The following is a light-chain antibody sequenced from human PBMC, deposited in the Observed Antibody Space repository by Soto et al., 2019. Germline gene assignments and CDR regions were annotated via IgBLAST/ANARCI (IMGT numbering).Light chain of an antibody. J-gene: IGLJ3*02. V-gene: IGLV1-40*01. CDR2: GNR. CDR1: NSNLGAGYD. CDR3: QAYDYSLTAFV. Sequence: QAVVTQPPSVSGAPGQRVTISCTGNNSNLGAGYDVHWYQQLPGAAPKLVIFGNRNRPSGVPERFSGSKSGTSASLAITGLQAEDEADYYCQAYDYSLTAFVFGGGTKLTIL.